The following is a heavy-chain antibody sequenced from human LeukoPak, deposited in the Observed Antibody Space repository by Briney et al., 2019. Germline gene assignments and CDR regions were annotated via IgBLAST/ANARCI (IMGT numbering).Heavy chain of an antibody. CDR1: GYTFTGYY. V-gene: IGHV1-24*01. CDR3: ATASTIVGATGY. J-gene: IGHJ4*02. Sequence: GASVKVSCKASGYTFTGYYMHWVRQAPGQGLEWMGGFDPEDGETIYAQKFQGRVTMTEDTSTDTAYMELSSLRSEDTAVYYCATASTIVGATGYWGQGTLVTVSS. CDR2: FDPEDGET. D-gene: IGHD1-26*01.